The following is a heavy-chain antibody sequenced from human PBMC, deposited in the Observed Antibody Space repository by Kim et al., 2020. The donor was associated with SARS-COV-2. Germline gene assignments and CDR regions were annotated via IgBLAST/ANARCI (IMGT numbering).Heavy chain of an antibody. D-gene: IGHD3-10*01. V-gene: IGHV4-39*01. CDR2: IYYSGST. J-gene: IGHJ6*03. CDR1: GGSISSSSYY. CDR3: AINPFGFGEANYYYYMDV. Sequence: SETLSLTCTVSGGSISSSSYYWGWIRQPPGKGLEWIGSIYYSGSTYYNPSLKSRVTISVDTSKNQFSLKLSSVTAADTAVYYCAINPFGFGEANYYYYMDVWGKGTTVTVSS.